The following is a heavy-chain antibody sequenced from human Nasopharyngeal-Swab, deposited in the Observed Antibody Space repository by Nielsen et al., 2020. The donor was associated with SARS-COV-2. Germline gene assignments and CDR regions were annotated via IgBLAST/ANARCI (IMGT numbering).Heavy chain of an antibody. CDR3: ARGRGLRHYYYYYGMDV. V-gene: IGHV4-34*01. J-gene: IGHJ6*02. D-gene: IGHD3-3*01. CDR1: GGSFSGYY. Sequence: SETLSLTCAVYGGSFSGYYWSWIRQPPGKGLEWIGEINHSGSTNYNPSLKSRVTISVDTPKNQFSLKLSSVTAADTAVYYCARGRGLRHYYYYYGMDVWGQGTTVTVSS. CDR2: INHSGST.